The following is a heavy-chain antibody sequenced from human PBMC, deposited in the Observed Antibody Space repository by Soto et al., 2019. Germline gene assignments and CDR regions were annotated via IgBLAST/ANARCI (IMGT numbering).Heavy chain of an antibody. Sequence: QVQLVPSGAEVKKPGASVKVSCKASGSTFTSYGISWVRQAPGQGLEWMGWISAYNGNTNYAQKLQGRVTMTTDTARSTAYMELRSLRSDDTAVYYCNRTGHYGSGEGWFDPWGQGTLVTVS. J-gene: IGHJ5*02. CDR1: GSTFTSYG. V-gene: IGHV1-18*01. D-gene: IGHD3-10*01. CDR2: ISAYNGNT. CDR3: NRTGHYGSGEGWFDP.